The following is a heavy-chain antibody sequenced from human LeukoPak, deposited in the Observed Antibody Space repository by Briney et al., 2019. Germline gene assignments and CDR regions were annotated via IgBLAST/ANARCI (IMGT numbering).Heavy chain of an antibody. CDR2: ISSSSSYI. Sequence: GGSLRLSCAASGFTFSSYSMNWVRQAPGKGLEWVSSISSSSSYIYYADSVKGRFTIPRDNAKNSLYLQMNSLRAEDTAVYYCARDLGGYSYGSHFDYWGQGTLVTVSS. CDR3: ARDLGGYSYGSHFDY. CDR1: GFTFSSYS. V-gene: IGHV3-21*01. D-gene: IGHD5-18*01. J-gene: IGHJ4*02.